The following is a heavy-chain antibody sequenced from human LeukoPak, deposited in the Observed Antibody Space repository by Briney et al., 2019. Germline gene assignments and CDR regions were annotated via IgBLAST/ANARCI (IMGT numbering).Heavy chain of an antibody. CDR2: ISGSGSST. D-gene: IGHD3-3*02. Sequence: PGGSLRLSCTVSGFAVSTSVVYWFRQAPGKGLEWVSAISGSGSSTYYADSVKGRFTISRDNSKNTLYLQMNSLRAEDTAVYHCAKPHYGSGYNSWGQGTLVTVSS. CDR1: GFAVSTSV. J-gene: IGHJ4*02. CDR3: AKPHYGSGYNS. V-gene: IGHV3-23*01.